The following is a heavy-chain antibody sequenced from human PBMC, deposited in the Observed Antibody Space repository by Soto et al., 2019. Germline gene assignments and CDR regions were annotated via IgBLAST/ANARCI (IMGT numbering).Heavy chain of an antibody. J-gene: IGHJ3*02. D-gene: IGHD6-19*01. CDR3: ARDMAGHYKDAFDI. CDR1: GYTLTELS. CDR2: FDPEDGET. V-gene: IGHV1-24*01. Sequence: ASVKVSCKVSGYTLTELSMHWVRQAPGKGLEWMGGFDPEDGETIYAQKFQGRVTMTEDTSTDTAYMELSSLRSEDTAVYYCARDMAGHYKDAFDIWGQGTMVTVSS.